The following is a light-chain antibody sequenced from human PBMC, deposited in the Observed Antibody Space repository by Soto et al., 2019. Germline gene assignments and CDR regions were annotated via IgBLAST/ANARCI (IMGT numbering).Light chain of an antibody. CDR3: QHSSNWQTRT. V-gene: IGKV3-15*01. CDR2: GAS. J-gene: IGKJ4*02. CDR1: QTVSSN. Sequence: EIVMTQSPASLSVSPGERATLSCRASQTVSSNLAWYQQRPGQAPRLLSYGASTRATDIPARFSGSGSETELHLTISSLPSQDFAGYCCQHSSNWQTRTFGRGA.